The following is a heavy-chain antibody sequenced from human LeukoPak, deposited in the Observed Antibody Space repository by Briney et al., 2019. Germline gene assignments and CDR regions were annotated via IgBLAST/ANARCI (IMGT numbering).Heavy chain of an antibody. D-gene: IGHD2-2*01. V-gene: IGHV3-21*01. CDR1: GFTFSSYS. J-gene: IGHJ4*02. CDR2: ISSSSSYI. CDR3: ARGVVPAASLDY. Sequence: GGSLRLSCTASGFTFSSYSMNWVRQALGKGLEWVSSISSSSSYIYYADSVKGRFTISRDNAKNSLYLQMNSLRAEDTAVYYCARGVVPAASLDYWGQGTLVTVSS.